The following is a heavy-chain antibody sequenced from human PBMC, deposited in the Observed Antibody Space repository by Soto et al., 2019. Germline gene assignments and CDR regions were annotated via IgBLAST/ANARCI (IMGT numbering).Heavy chain of an antibody. J-gene: IGHJ4*02. CDR2: MNSDGSST. Sequence: GGSLRLSCAASGFTFSSYWMHWVRQAPGKGLGWVSRMNSDGSSTSYADSVKGRFTISRDNDKNTLYLQMNSLRAEDTAVYYWARLLGDFWSGYYDYWGQGTLVTVSS. D-gene: IGHD3-3*01. V-gene: IGHV3-74*01. CDR3: ARLLGDFWSGYYDY. CDR1: GFTFSSYW.